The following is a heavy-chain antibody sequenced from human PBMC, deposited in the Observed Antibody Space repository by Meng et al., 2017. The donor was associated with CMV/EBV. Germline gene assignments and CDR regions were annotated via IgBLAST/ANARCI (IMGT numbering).Heavy chain of an antibody. D-gene: IGHD1-14*01. CDR3: ARGGGGRTNRGMDV. V-gene: IGHV4-59*01. CDR1: GGSISSYY. Sequence: LRLSCTVSGGSISSYYLSWIRQPPGKGLEWIGYIYYSGSTNYNPSLKSRVTISVDTSKNQFSLKLSSVTAADTAVYYCARGGGGRTNRGMDVWGQGTTVTVSS. CDR2: IYYSGST. J-gene: IGHJ6*02.